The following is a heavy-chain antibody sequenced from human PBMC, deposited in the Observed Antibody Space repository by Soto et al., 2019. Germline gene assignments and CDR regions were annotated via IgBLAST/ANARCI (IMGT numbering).Heavy chain of an antibody. CDR3: ARGHKTPSGHPTMIIVVTLDY. CDR2: VSHSGSS. J-gene: IGHJ4*02. V-gene: IGHV4-4*02. Sequence: QVQLQESGPGLVKPSETLSLICTVSGASIRSNDWWTWVRQPPGKGLEWIGEVSHSGSSNYNPASKSRRTTPVDKSKNQFSLDLQSVTAADTAVYHSARGHKTPSGHPTMIIVVTLDYWGQGAGVAVSS. CDR1: GASIRSNDW. D-gene: IGHD2-21*02.